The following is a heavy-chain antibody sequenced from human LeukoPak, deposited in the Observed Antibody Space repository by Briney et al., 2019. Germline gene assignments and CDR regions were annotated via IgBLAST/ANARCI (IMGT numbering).Heavy chain of an antibody. V-gene: IGHV3-48*03. CDR2: ISSSGSTI. D-gene: IGHD7-27*01. CDR3: ARDLAWGAFDY. Sequence: GGSLRLSCAASGFAFSSYEMNWVRQAPGKGLEWVSYISSSGSTIYYADSVKGRFTISRDNAKNSLYLQMNSLRVEDTAVYYCARDLAWGAFDYWGQGTLVTVSS. J-gene: IGHJ4*02. CDR1: GFAFSSYE.